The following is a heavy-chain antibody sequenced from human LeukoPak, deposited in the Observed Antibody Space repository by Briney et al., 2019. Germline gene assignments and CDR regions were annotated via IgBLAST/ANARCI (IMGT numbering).Heavy chain of an antibody. CDR3: ARSSIAAAGIVGGPFDY. J-gene: IGHJ4*02. CDR2: ISAYNGNT. D-gene: IGHD6-13*01. Sequence: ASVKVSCKASGYTFTSYGISWVRQAPGQGLEWMGWISAYNGNTNYAQKLQGRVTMTTDTSTSTAYMELRSLRSDDTAVYYCARSSIAAAGIVGGPFDYWGQGTLVTVSS. CDR1: GYTFTSYG. V-gene: IGHV1-18*01.